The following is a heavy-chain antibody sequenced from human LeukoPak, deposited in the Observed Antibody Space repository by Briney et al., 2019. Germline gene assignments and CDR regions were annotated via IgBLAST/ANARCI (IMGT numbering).Heavy chain of an antibody. CDR1: GFTFSSYG. CDR2: ISGSGGST. Sequence: GGSLRLSCAASGFTFSSYGMMWVRQAPGKGLEWASGISGSGGSTYYADSVKGRFTISRDNSKNTLYLQMNSLRAEDTAVYYCARGDRPDYYDSSGYLDYWGQGTLVTVSS. D-gene: IGHD3-22*01. CDR3: ARGDRPDYYDSSGYLDY. J-gene: IGHJ4*02. V-gene: IGHV3-23*01.